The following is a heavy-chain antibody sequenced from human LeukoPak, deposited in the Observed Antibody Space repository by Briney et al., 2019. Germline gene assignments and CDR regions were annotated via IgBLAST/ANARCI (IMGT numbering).Heavy chain of an antibody. D-gene: IGHD4-23*01. CDR1: GDTFSSYA. J-gene: IGHJ4*02. CDR3: ARVHDYGGSPII. V-gene: IGHV1-69*13. Sequence: ASVKVSCKASGDTFSSYAISWVRQAPGQGLEWMGGIIPIFGTANYAQKFQGRVTITADESTSTAYMELSSLRSEDTAVYYCARVHDYGGSPIIWGQGTLVTVPS. CDR2: IIPIFGTA.